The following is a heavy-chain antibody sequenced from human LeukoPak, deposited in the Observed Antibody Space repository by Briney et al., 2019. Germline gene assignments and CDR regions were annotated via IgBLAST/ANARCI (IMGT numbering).Heavy chain of an antibody. Sequence: SETLSLTCAVYGGSFSGYYWTWIRQPPGKGLEWIGEINHSGSTNYNPSLKSRITVSIDTSKNQFSLKLSSVTAADTAVYYCARVREAEYYDSTSSDYWGQGTLVTVSS. CDR2: INHSGST. CDR3: ARVREAEYYDSTSSDY. J-gene: IGHJ4*02. V-gene: IGHV4-34*01. D-gene: IGHD3-22*01. CDR1: GGSFSGYY.